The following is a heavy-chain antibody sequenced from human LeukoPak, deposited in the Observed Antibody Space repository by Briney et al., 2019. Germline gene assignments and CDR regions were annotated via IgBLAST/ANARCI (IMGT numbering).Heavy chain of an antibody. CDR3: AKGNAVVILVVLDY. CDR2: ISGGVGSA. V-gene: IGHV3-23*01. CDR1: GFTFSSYA. J-gene: IGHJ4*02. Sequence: GGSLRLSCAASGFTFSSYAMSWVRQAPGKGLDWVSAISGGVGSAYYADSVKGRFTISRDNSRNTLYLQMNSLRAEDTAVYFCAKGNAVVILVVLDYWGQGTLVTVSS. D-gene: IGHD2-2*01.